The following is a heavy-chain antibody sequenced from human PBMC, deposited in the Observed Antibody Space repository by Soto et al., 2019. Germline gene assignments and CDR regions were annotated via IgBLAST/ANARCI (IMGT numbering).Heavy chain of an antibody. V-gene: IGHV3-23*01. J-gene: IGHJ4*02. CDR2: ISGSGGST. CDR1: GFTFSSYA. D-gene: IGHD2-2*01. Sequence: EVQLLESGGGLVQPGGSLRLSCAASGFTFSSYAMSWVRQAPGKGLEWVSAISGSGGSTYYADSVKGRFTISRDNSKNTLYLQMNSLRAEDTAVYYCAKAGGVDCSSTSCSNFDYWGQGTLVTVSS. CDR3: AKAGGVDCSSTSCSNFDY.